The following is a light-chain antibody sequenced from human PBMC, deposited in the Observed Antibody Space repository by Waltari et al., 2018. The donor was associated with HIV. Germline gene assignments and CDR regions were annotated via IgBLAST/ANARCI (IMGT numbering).Light chain of an antibody. J-gene: IGLJ2*01. CDR2: DKN. Sequence: SSELTQDPAVSVALGQTVRITCQGDRLRTYYASWYQQKPGQAPVLVIYDKNNRPSGIPDRFSGSSSGNTASLTITGAQAEDEADYYCNSRDSSGNHLVFGGGTNLTVL. CDR3: NSRDSSGNHLV. CDR1: RLRTYY. V-gene: IGLV3-19*01.